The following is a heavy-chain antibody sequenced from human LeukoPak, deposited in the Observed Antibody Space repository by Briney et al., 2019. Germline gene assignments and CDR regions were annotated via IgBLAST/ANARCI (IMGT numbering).Heavy chain of an antibody. D-gene: IGHD3-22*01. V-gene: IGHV1-69*04. CDR3: ATVRSYDSSGYYVY. Sequence: ASVKVSCKASGGTFSSYAISWVRQAPGQGLEWMGRIIPILGIANYAQKFQGRVTMTEDTSTDTAYMELSSLRSEDTAVYYCATVRSYDSSGYYVYWGQGTLVTVSS. CDR2: IIPILGIA. J-gene: IGHJ4*02. CDR1: GGTFSSYA.